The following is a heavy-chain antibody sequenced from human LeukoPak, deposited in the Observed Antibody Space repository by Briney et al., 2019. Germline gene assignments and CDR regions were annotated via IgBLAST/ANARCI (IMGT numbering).Heavy chain of an antibody. CDR3: ARDRSSGSHDAFDI. V-gene: IGHV3-33*01. Sequence: PGRSLRLSCATSGFTFSSYGMHWVRQAPGKGLEWVAIISYDGSNKYYVDSVKGRFTISRDNSKNTLYLQTTSLRAEDTAVYFCARDRSSGSHDAFDIWGQGTMVTVSS. CDR2: ISYDGSNK. D-gene: IGHD1-26*01. J-gene: IGHJ3*02. CDR1: GFTFSSYG.